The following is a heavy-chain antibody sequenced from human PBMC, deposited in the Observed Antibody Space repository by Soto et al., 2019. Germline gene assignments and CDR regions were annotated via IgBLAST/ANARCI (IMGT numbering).Heavy chain of an antibody. CDR2: IYHSGST. CDR1: GGSISSSNW. D-gene: IGHD2-21*02. Sequence: SETLSLTCAVSGGSISSSNWWSWVRQPPEKGLEWIGEIYHSGSTNYNPSLKSRVTISVDKSKNQFSLILSSVTAADTAVYYCARLHGGNSVASQWPFDYWGQGTLVTVSS. J-gene: IGHJ4*02. CDR3: ARLHGGNSVASQWPFDY. V-gene: IGHV4-4*02.